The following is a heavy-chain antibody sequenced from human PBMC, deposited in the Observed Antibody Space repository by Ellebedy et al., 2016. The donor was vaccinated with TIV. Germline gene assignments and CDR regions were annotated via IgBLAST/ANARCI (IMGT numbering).Heavy chain of an antibody. CDR1: GFTFSSYG. CDR2: IWYDGSNK. CDR3: ARDGDRRDGYKHAFDI. D-gene: IGHD5-24*01. V-gene: IGHV3-33*01. Sequence: GGSLRLSCAASGFTFSSYGMHWVRQAPGKGLEWVAVIWYDGSNKYYADSVKGRFTISRDNSKNTLYLQMNSLRAEDTAVYYCARDGDRRDGYKHAFDIWGQGTMVTVSS. J-gene: IGHJ3*02.